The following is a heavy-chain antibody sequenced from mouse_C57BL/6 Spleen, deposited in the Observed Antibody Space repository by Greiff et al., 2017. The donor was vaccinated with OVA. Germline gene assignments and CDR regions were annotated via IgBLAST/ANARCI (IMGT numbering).Heavy chain of an antibody. CDR2: IYPGGGYT. CDR3: ARAHYYGSPYYAMDY. V-gene: IGHV1-63*01. Sequence: QVQLQQSGAELVRPGTSVKMSCKASGYTFTNYWIGWAKQRPGHGLEWIGDIYPGGGYTNYNEKFKGKATLTADNSSSTAYMQFSTLTSEDTAIYYCARAHYYGSPYYAMDYWGQGTSVTVSS. D-gene: IGHD1-1*01. J-gene: IGHJ4*01. CDR1: GYTFTNYW.